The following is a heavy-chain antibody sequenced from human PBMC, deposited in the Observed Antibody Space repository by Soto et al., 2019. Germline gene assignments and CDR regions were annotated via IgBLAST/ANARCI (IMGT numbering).Heavy chain of an antibody. Sequence: QLHLQELGPGLVKPSETLSLTCTVSGGSISSSTYFWGWIRQPPGKGLEWIGNVYYGGTTYYNPSLKSRVTISVETSTGQFSLKLSSVTAADTAVYYCAGGDYYHSSGYYFYYYTMDVWGQGTTVTVSS. J-gene: IGHJ6*02. CDR1: GGSISSSTYF. V-gene: IGHV4-39*01. CDR2: VYYGGTT. D-gene: IGHD3-22*01. CDR3: AGGDYYHSSGYYFYYYTMDV.